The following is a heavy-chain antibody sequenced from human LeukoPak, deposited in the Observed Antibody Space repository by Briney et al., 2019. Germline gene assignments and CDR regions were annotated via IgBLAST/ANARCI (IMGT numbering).Heavy chain of an antibody. J-gene: IGHJ5*02. Sequence: PGGSLRLSCAASGFTFSSYSMNWVRQPPGKGLEWIGSIYDSGSTYYNPSLKSRVTISVDTSKNQFSLKLNSVTAADTAVYYCARHYGPWGQETLVTVSS. CDR1: GFTFSSYSMN. D-gene: IGHD3-10*01. V-gene: IGHV4-39*01. CDR2: IYDSGST. CDR3: ARHYGP.